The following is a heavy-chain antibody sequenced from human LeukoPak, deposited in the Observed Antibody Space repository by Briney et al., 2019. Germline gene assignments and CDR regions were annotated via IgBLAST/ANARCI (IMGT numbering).Heavy chain of an antibody. J-gene: IGHJ4*02. V-gene: IGHV3-7*01. CDR1: GFTFNSYG. Sequence: GGSLRLSCAASGFTFNSYGMHWVRQAPGKGLEWVANIHQDGSEQSYVDSVKGRFTIARYNAKKSLYLQMNSLRPEDTAVYFCARADAAVAGDVLDYWGQGTLVSVSS. CDR3: ARADAAVAGDVLDY. D-gene: IGHD6-19*01. CDR2: IHQDGSEQ.